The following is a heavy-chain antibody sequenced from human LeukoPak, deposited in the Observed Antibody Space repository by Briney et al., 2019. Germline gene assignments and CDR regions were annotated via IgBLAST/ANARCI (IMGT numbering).Heavy chain of an antibody. J-gene: IGHJ4*02. V-gene: IGHV1-18*01. CDR2: ISAYNGST. CDR3: ARGYRWRDYYFDY. D-gene: IGHD1-14*01. Sequence: EASVKVSCKASGYTFTSYDINWVRQATGQGLEWMGWISAYNGSTNYAQKLQGRVTMTTDTSTSTAYMELRSLRSDDTAVYYCARGYRWRDYYFDYWGQGALVTVSS. CDR1: GYTFTSYD.